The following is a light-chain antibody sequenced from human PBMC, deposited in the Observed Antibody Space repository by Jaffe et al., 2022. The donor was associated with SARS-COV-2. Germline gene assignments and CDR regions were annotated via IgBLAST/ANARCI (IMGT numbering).Light chain of an antibody. V-gene: IGKV1-33*01. J-gene: IGKJ4*01. Sequence: DILMTQSPSSLSASVGDRVTITCQASQDINKYLNWYQQKPGKAPKFLIFDASNLETGVPSRFSGGGSGTNYTFTISSLQPEDFATYYCQQFHDFPLTFGGGTKIELK. CDR3: QQFHDFPLT. CDR2: DAS. CDR1: QDINKY.